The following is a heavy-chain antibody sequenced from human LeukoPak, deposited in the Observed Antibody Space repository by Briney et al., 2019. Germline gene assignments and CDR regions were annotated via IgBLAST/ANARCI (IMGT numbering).Heavy chain of an antibody. CDR1: GFSFSNYA. CDR2: ISSSSSYI. J-gene: IGHJ1*01. CDR3: AKDIVVVPAAIPGYFQH. V-gene: IGHV3-21*01. Sequence: GGSLRLSCAASGFSFSNYAMSWVRQAPGKGLEWVSSISSSSSYIYYADSVKGRFTISRDNAKNSLYLQMNSLRAEDTAVYYCAKDIVVVPAAIPGYFQHWGQGTLVTVSS. D-gene: IGHD2-2*02.